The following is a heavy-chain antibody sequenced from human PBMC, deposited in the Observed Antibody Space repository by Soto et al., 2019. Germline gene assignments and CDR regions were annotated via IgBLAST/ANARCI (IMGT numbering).Heavy chain of an antibody. D-gene: IGHD2-15*01. CDR1: GGSISSGDYY. CDR3: ARDLNGYCSGGSCYDWFDP. CDR2: IYYSGST. Sequence: SETLSLTCTVSGGSISSGDYYWSWIRQPPGKGLEWIGYIYYSGSTYYNPSLKSRVTISVDTSKNQFSLKLSSVTAADTAVYYCARDLNGYCSGGSCYDWFDPWGQGALVTVSS. V-gene: IGHV4-30-4*01. J-gene: IGHJ5*02.